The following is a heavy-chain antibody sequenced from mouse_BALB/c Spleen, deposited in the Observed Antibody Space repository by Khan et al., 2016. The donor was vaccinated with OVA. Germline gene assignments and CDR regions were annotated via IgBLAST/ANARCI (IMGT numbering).Heavy chain of an antibody. J-gene: IGHJ4*01. Sequence: QIQLVQSGPELKKPREPVKISCKASGYTFTKNGMNWAKQAPGKGLKWMGWINTYSGEPTYADDFKGRFAFSLETSASTAYLQINNLKNEDTATYCCARVVFSGTMDYWGQGTSVTVSS. CDR1: GYTFTKNG. CDR2: INTYSGEP. CDR3: ARVVFSGTMDY. D-gene: IGHD1-1*02. V-gene: IGHV9-3-1*01.